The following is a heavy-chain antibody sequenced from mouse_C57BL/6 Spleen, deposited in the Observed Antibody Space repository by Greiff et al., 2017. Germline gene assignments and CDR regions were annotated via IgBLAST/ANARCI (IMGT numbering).Heavy chain of an antibody. CDR1: GFTFSSYT. J-gene: IGHJ1*03. CDR3: ARQNWEGYFDV. Sequence: DVMLVESGGGLVKPGGSLKLSCAASGFTFSSYTMSWVRQTPEKRLEWVATISGGGGNTYYPDSVKGRFTISRDTAKNTLYLQMSSLRSEDTALYYCARQNWEGYFDVWGTGTTVTGSS. D-gene: IGHD4-1*01. V-gene: IGHV5-9*01. CDR2: ISGGGGNT.